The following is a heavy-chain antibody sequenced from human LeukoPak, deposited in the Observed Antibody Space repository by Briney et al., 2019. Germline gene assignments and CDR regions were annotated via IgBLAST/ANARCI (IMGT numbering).Heavy chain of an antibody. Sequence: ASVKLSCKASGYTFTSYYMHWVRQAPGHGLEWMGIINPSGGSTSYAQKFQGRVTMTRDMSTSTVYMELSSLRSEDTAVYYCARARLRWYNDYWGQGTLVTVSS. V-gene: IGHV1-46*01. CDR1: GYTFTSYY. CDR2: INPSGGST. CDR3: ARARLRWYNDY. J-gene: IGHJ4*02. D-gene: IGHD4-23*01.